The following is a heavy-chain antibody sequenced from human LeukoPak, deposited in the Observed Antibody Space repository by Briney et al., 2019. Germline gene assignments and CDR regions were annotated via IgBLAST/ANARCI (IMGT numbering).Heavy chain of an antibody. CDR3: AKDIRGYSYGIIDY. V-gene: IGHV3-9*01. CDR2: ISWNSGSI. D-gene: IGHD5-18*01. Sequence: GGSLRLSCAASGFTFDDYAMHWVRQAPGKGLEWVSGISWNSGSIGYADSVKGRFTISRDNAKDSLYLQMNSLRAEDTALYYCAKDIRGYSYGIIDYWGQGTLVTVSS. CDR1: GFTFDDYA. J-gene: IGHJ4*02.